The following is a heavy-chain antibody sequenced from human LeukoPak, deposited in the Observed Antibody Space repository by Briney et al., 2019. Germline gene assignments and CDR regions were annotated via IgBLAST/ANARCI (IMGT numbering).Heavy chain of an antibody. D-gene: IGHD2-2*01. CDR1: GYTFTSYG. V-gene: IGHV1-69*05. CDR3: ARGVVPAAQNYFDY. CDR2: IIPIFGTA. Sequence: GASVKVSCKASGYTFTSYGISWVRQAPGQGLEWMEGIIPIFGTANYAQKFQGRVTITTDESTSTAYMKLSSLRSEDTAVYYCARGVVPAAQNYFDYWGQGTLVTVSS. J-gene: IGHJ4*02.